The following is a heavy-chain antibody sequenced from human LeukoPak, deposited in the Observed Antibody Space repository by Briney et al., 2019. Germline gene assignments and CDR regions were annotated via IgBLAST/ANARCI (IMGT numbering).Heavy chain of an antibody. CDR2: INHSGST. D-gene: IGHD3-9*01. V-gene: IGHV4-34*01. Sequence: SETLSLTCAVYGGSFSGYYWSWIRQPPGKGLEWIGEINHSGSTNYNPSLKSRVTISVDTSKNQFSLKLSSVTAADTAVYYCARRPRVLRYFDWLLDRAYFDYWGQGTLVTVSS. J-gene: IGHJ4*02. CDR1: GGSFSGYY. CDR3: ARRPRVLRYFDWLLDRAYFDY.